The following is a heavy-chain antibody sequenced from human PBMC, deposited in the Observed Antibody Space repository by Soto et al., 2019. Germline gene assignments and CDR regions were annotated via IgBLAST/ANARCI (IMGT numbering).Heavy chain of an antibody. CDR3: STAGQWYFWTASYFEH. J-gene: IGHJ4*02. Sequence: EVQLVESGGGLVKPGGSLRLSCAASGLSVTNAWLSWFRQTPGKGLEWVGRSKPQTDRGETIQYAASVKGRFIISRDDSKDIPYREMNSLKTDDTGVYYCSTAGQWYFWTASYFEHWGQGTPVTVSS. CDR2: SKPQTDRGETI. V-gene: IGHV3-15*01. D-gene: IGHD3-3*01. CDR1: GLSVTNAW.